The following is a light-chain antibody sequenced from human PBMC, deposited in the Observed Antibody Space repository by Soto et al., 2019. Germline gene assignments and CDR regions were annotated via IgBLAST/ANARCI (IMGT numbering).Light chain of an antibody. CDR2: SAS. CDR1: ETIIDY. J-gene: IGKJ2*01. CDR3: QQSLSAPRN. Sequence: DIQMSQSPSSLSASVGDSVTITCRASETIIDYLTWYQQQPGAAPKLLIFSASSLHSGVPSRFRGRGSGTHFTLTISSLQPEDCATYFCQQSLSAPRNFGQGTK. V-gene: IGKV1-39*01.